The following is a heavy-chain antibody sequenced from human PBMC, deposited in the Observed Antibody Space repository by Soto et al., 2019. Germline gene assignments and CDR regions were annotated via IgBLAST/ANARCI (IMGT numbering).Heavy chain of an antibody. Sequence: QVQLVQSGAEVKKPGSSVKVSCKASGGTFSSYTISWVRQAPGQGLEWMGGIIPIFGTANYAQRFKGRVTITADESTSTAYMELSSLRSEDTAVYYCARQGESSGSYYYGMDVWGQGTTVIVSS. V-gene: IGHV1-69*12. CDR1: GGTFSSYT. J-gene: IGHJ6*02. D-gene: IGHD3-22*01. CDR2: IIPIFGTA. CDR3: ARQGESSGSYYYGMDV.